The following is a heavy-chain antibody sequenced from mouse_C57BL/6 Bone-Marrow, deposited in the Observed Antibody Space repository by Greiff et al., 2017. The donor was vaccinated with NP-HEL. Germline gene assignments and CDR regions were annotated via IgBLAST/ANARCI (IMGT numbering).Heavy chain of an antibody. Sequence: EVQRVESGTVLARPGASVKMSCKTSGYTFTSYWMHWVKQRPGQGLAWIGAIYPGNSDTSYNQKFKGKAKLTAVTSASTAYMELSSLTNEDSAVYYCTRRGDYDRGAWFAYWGQGTLVTVSA. CDR3: TRRGDYDRGAWFAY. D-gene: IGHD2-4*01. V-gene: IGHV1-5*01. CDR2: IYPGNSDT. J-gene: IGHJ3*01. CDR1: GYTFTSYW.